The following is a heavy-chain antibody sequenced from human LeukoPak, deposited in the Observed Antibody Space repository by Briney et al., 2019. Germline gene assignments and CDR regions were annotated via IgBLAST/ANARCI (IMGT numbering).Heavy chain of an antibody. V-gene: IGHV4-59*01. J-gene: IGHJ4*02. CDR1: GVSISSYY. CDR2: IYYSGST. CDR3: ARVAGGLSPFDY. Sequence: SETLSLTCTVSGVSISSYYWSWIRQPPGKGLEWIGYIYYSGSTNYNPSLKSRVTISVDTSKNQFSLKLSSVTAADTAVYYCARVAGGLSPFDYWGRGTLVTVSS. D-gene: IGHD3-16*02.